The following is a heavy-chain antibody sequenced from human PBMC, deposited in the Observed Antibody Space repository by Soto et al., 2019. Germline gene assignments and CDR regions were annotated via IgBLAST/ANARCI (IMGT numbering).Heavy chain of an antibody. J-gene: IGHJ4*02. Sequence: PSETLSLTXTVSGGSISSYYWSWIWQPPGKGLEWIGYIYYSGSTNYNPSLKSRVTISVDTSKNQFSLKLSSVTAADTAVYYCARDANLEWSNYFDYWGQGTLVTVSS. CDR2: IYYSGST. V-gene: IGHV4-59*01. D-gene: IGHD3-3*01. CDR3: ARDANLEWSNYFDY. CDR1: GGSISSYY.